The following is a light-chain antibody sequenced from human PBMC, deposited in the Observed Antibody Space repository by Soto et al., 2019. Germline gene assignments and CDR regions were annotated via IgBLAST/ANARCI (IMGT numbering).Light chain of an antibody. CDR2: GND. CDR1: NSNIGSNT. J-gene: IGLJ2*01. Sequence: QSVLTQPPSASGTPGQRVTISCSGSNSNIGSNTVNWYQQFPGTAPRFLIYGNDLRPSGVPDRFSASKSGTSASLAIGGLQSEDEADYYCAVWDDSLRGRVFGGGTKLTV. V-gene: IGLV1-44*01. CDR3: AVWDDSLRGRV.